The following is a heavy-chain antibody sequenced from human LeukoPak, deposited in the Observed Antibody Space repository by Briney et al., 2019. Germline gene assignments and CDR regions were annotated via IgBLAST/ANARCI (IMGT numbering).Heavy chain of an antibody. CDR2: VSYSGST. V-gene: IGHV4-61*01. CDR3: ARDLGVMVRAFDI. D-gene: IGHD5-18*01. Sequence: SETLSLTCTVSGGSVSSGSYYWSWIRQPPGKGLEWIGYVSYSGSTNYNPSLKSRVTISVDTSKNQISLKLSSVTAADTAVYYCARDLGVMVRAFDIWGQGTMVTVSS. J-gene: IGHJ3*02. CDR1: GGSVSSGSYY.